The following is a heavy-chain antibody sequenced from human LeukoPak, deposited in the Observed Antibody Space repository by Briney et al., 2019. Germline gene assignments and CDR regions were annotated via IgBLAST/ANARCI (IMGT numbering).Heavy chain of an antibody. CDR1: GFSFSNYW. D-gene: IGHD3-10*01. J-gene: IGHJ3*02. CDR2: IKHDGSDK. V-gene: IGHV3-7*01. Sequence: GGSLRLPCAASGFSFSNYWMTWVRQAPGKGLEPVASIKHDGSDKYYVDSVKGRFTISRDNAKNSLYLQMNSLRAEDTAVYYCARDRYYYGSHAFDIWGQGTMVTVSS. CDR3: ARDRYYYGSHAFDI.